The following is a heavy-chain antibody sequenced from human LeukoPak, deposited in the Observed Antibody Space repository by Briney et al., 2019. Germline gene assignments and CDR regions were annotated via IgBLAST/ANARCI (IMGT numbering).Heavy chain of an antibody. J-gene: IGHJ4*02. V-gene: IGHV3-23*01. D-gene: IGHD3-16*02. CDR2: ISVSGGST. Sequence: PGGSLRLSCAASGFTLSSYAMSWVRQAPGGWLGRVSAISVSGGSTYYADCVKGRFTISRDNSKNTLYLQMNSLRAEDTAVYYCAKVPRRSTTYYDYVWGSYRFDYWGQGTLLTVSS. CDR1: GFTLSSYA. CDR3: AKVPRRSTTYYDYVWGSYRFDY.